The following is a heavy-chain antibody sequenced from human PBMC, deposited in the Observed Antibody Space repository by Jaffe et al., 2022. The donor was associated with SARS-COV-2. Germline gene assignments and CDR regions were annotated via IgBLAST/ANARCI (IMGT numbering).Heavy chain of an antibody. D-gene: IGHD2-21*02. Sequence: EVQLVESGGGLVQPGRSLRLSCAASGFTFDDYAMHWVRQAPGKGLEWVSGISWNSGSIGYADSVKGRFTISRDNAKNSLYLQMNSLRAEDTALYYCAKALTVTGPPADAFDIWGQGTMVTVSS. J-gene: IGHJ3*02. V-gene: IGHV3-9*01. CDR1: GFTFDDYA. CDR2: ISWNSGSI. CDR3: AKALTVTGPPADAFDI.